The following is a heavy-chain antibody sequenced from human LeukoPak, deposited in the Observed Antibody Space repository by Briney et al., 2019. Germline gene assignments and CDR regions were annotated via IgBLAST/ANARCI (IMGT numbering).Heavy chain of an antibody. CDR3: ARWDGYSSSPDY. CDR2: INPHSGDT. Sequence: ASVKVSCKASGYSFTGYYMHCVRPAPGQGLEWMGWINPHSGDTGYAQKFQGRVTMTRDMSVTTTYMELTRLRSDDTAFYYCARWDGYSSSPDYWGQGSLVTVSS. D-gene: IGHD6-13*01. J-gene: IGHJ4*02. V-gene: IGHV1-2*02. CDR1: GYSFTGYY.